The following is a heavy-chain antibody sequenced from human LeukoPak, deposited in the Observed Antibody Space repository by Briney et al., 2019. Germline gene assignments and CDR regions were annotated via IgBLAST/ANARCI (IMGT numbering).Heavy chain of an antibody. CDR1: GGSITGHY. Sequence: SETLFLTCTVSGGSITGHYWTWTRQPPGKGLEWIGQIHYSGKADYNPSLRSRITISVDTSKNQMFLKLSSVTAADTAVYYCARFGIYYDMDVWGQGTTVTVSS. J-gene: IGHJ6*02. V-gene: IGHV4-59*11. CDR2: IHYSGKA. CDR3: ARFGIYYDMDV. D-gene: IGHD3-16*01.